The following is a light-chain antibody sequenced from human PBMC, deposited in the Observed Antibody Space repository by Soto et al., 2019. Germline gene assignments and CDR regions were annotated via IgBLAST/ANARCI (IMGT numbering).Light chain of an antibody. J-gene: IGLJ2*01. CDR3: GTWDSSLSGVL. Sequence: QSVLTQPPSVSAAPGQKVTISCSGSSSNIGSNYVSWYQQLPGTAPKLLIYDNNKRPSGIPDRFSGSKSGTSATLGITGLQTGDEADYYCGTWDSSLSGVLFGGGTKVTVL. CDR1: SSNIGSNY. CDR2: DNN. V-gene: IGLV1-51*01.